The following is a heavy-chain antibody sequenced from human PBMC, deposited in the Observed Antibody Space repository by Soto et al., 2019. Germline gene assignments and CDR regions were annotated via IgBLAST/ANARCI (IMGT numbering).Heavy chain of an antibody. D-gene: IGHD2-21*01. CDR3: ARDGGFCGHGCHIGYWYFGL. Sequence: EVQLVESGGDLVEPGRSLRLSCTASGFSFGDYAVSWFRQAPGKGLEWVGFIRSKIYGGTIEYAAPVEGRFSISRDDSKSIAYLQMNSLKTEDTAVYYCARDGGFCGHGCHIGYWYFGLWGRGTLVSVSS. CDR1: GFSFGDYA. V-gene: IGHV3-49*03. J-gene: IGHJ2*01. CDR2: IRSKIYGGTI.